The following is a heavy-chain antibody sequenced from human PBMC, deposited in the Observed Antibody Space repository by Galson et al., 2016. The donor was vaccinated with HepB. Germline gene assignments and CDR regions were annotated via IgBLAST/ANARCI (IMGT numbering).Heavy chain of an antibody. CDR3: AGFERATVFGSGAPMVTHDS. CDR1: GGSINNNHYY. Sequence: SETLSLTCTVSGGSINNNHYYWGWIRQPPGKGLEWIGSIYYTGTTYYNPSLKSRVSISVDASKSQFSLRLSSVTAADTAVYYCAGFERATVFGSGAPMVTHDSWGQGTLVTVSS. CDR2: IYYTGTT. J-gene: IGHJ4*02. D-gene: IGHD3-3*01. V-gene: IGHV4-39*01.